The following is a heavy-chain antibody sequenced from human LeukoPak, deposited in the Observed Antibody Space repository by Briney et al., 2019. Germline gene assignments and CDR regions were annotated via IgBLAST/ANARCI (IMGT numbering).Heavy chain of an antibody. D-gene: IGHD6-13*01. CDR1: RFTFSSYA. V-gene: IGHV3-23*01. Sequence: GGSLRLSCAASRFTFSSYAMSSVRQAPPKGLGCVSAISGSGGSTYYADSLRGGFTISRDSSKNTLYLQMNILRPEDTPVYNCARKALSSWGQGSLATVSS. J-gene: IGHJ4*02. CDR2: ISGSGGST. CDR3: ARKALSS.